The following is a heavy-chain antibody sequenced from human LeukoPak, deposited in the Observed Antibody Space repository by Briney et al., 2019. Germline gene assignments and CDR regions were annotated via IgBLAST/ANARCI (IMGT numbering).Heavy chain of an antibody. D-gene: IGHD6-13*01. CDR1: GYSISSGYY. J-gene: IGHJ3*02. V-gene: IGHV4-38-2*01. Sequence: KPSETLSLTCAVSGYSISSGYYRGWIRQPPGKGLEWIGSIYHSGSTYYNPSLKSRVTISVDTSKNQFSLKLSSVTAADTAVYYCARLIAAAGTVFALAFDIWGQGTMVTVSS. CDR3: ARLIAAAGTVFALAFDI. CDR2: IYHSGST.